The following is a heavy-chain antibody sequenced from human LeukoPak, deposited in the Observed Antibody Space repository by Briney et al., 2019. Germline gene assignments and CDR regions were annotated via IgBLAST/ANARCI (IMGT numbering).Heavy chain of an antibody. J-gene: IGHJ4*02. V-gene: IGHV4-4*07. CDR1: GGSMSVYY. D-gene: IGHD3-22*01. CDR3: ARGYSDGTGYYYPSFHY. Sequence: SETLSLTCTVSGGSMSVYYWNWVRQSAGKGLEWIGRMHSSGSTNYNPSLKSRVTMSIDTSEKQFSLKLGSVTAADTALYFCARGYSDGTGYYYPSFHYWVQGLLVTDSS. CDR2: MHSSGST.